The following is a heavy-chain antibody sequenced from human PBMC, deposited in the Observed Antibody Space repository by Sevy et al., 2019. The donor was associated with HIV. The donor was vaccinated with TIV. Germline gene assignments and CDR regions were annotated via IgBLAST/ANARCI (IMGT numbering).Heavy chain of an antibody. J-gene: IGHJ4*02. D-gene: IGHD4-4*01. V-gene: IGHV3-7*01. CDR1: GFTFSSFW. CDR2: INQDGSEI. Sequence: GGSLRLSCAASGFTFSSFWMTWVRQAPGKGLEWVANINQDGSEIHYVDSVKGRFSISRDNAKNSLNLQMNSLRAEDTAVYYCPRALSAYSCYWGQGTLVTVSS. CDR3: PRALSAYSCY.